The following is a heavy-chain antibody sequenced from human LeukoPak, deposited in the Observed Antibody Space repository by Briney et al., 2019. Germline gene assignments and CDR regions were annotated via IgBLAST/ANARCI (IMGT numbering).Heavy chain of an antibody. CDR3: ARSGREATEIDY. CDR2: INGRGTYI. D-gene: IGHD1-1*01. Sequence: PGGSLRLSCAASGFTFSDYFMSWVRQAPGKGLEWLSYINGRGTYIDYAESLKGRITISRDNAQNSLYLQMNSLRVEDTAVYYCARSGREATEIDYWGQGTLVTVSS. J-gene: IGHJ4*02. V-gene: IGHV3-11*06. CDR1: GFTFSDYF.